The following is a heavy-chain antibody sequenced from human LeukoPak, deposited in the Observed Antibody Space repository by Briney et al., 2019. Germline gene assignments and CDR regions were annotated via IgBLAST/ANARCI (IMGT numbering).Heavy chain of an antibody. CDR2: ITGTHYTT. J-gene: IGHJ5*02. Sequence: GSLRLSCAASGFTFSSFAMTWVRQAPGKGLEWVSSITGTHYTTYNTDSVKGRFTISRDNSKNTLYLQMNSLRADDTAVYYCTKDPNGDYVGAFDPWGQGTLVTVSS. CDR1: GFTFSSFA. V-gene: IGHV3-23*01. D-gene: IGHD4-17*01. CDR3: TKDPNGDYVGAFDP.